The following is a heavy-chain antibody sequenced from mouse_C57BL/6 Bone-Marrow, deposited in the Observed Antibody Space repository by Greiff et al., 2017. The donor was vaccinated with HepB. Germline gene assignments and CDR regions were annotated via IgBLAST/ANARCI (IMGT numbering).Heavy chain of an antibody. D-gene: IGHD1-1*01. V-gene: IGHV1-22*01. CDR3: ARWPIFTTVVAKDY. Sequence: EVKLVESGPELVKPGASVKMSCKASGYTFTDYNMHWVKQSHGKSLEWIGYINPNNGGTSYNQKFKGKATLTVNKSSSTAYMQLSSLTTEDSAIYYCARWPIFTTVVAKDYWGQGTTLTVSS. CDR1: GYTFTDYN. CDR2: INPNNGGT. J-gene: IGHJ2*01.